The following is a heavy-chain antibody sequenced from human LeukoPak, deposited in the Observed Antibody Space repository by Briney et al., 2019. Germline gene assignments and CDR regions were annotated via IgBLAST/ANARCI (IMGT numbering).Heavy chain of an antibody. J-gene: IGHJ5*02. CDR3: ARHKRGITMVRWSDP. Sequence: SETLSLTCAVYGGSFSGYYWSWIRQPPGKGLEWIGEINHSGSTNYNPSLKSHVTISVDTSKNQFSLKLSSVTAADTAVYYCARHKRGITMVRWSDPWGQGTLVTVSS. V-gene: IGHV4-34*01. CDR1: GGSFSGYY. D-gene: IGHD3-10*01. CDR2: INHSGST.